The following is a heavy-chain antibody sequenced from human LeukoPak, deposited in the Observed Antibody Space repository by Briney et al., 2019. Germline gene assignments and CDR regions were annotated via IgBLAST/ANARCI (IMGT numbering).Heavy chain of an antibody. Sequence: SETLSLTCTVSGGSISSSSYYWGWIRQPPGKGLEWIGSIYYSGSTYYNPSLKSRVTISVDTSKNQFSLKLSTVTAADTAVYYCARVGGAFDIWGQGTMVTVSS. CDR3: ARVGGAFDI. J-gene: IGHJ3*02. CDR2: IYYSGST. V-gene: IGHV4-39*07. CDR1: GGSISSSSYY.